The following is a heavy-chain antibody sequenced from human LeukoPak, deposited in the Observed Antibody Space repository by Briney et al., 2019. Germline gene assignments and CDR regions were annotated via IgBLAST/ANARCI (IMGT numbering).Heavy chain of an antibody. CDR2: IYYSGST. J-gene: IGHJ5*02. Sequence: SETLSLTCTVSGGSISSYYWSWIRQPPGKGLEWIGYIYYSGSTNYNPSLKSRVTISVDTSKNQFSLKLSSVTAADTAVYYCARQVEGNDDWFDPWGQGTLVTGSS. CDR1: GGSISSYY. D-gene: IGHD2-15*01. V-gene: IGHV4-59*08. CDR3: ARQVEGNDDWFDP.